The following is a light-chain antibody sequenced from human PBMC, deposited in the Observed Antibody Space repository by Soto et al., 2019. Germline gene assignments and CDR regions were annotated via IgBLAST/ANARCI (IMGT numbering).Light chain of an antibody. CDR1: QSVGRNY. J-gene: IGKJ5*01. V-gene: IGKV3-20*01. Sequence: EIVLTQSPGTLSLPPGERATLSCRASQSVGRNYLAWFQQKSGQAPRLVIYGASSRAAGIPDRLSGSGSGTDFTLTISRLEPEDFAVYYCQQYATSPITFGQGTRLEIK. CDR3: QQYATSPIT. CDR2: GAS.